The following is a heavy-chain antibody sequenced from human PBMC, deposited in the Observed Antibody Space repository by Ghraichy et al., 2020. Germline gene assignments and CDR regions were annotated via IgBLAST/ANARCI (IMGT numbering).Heavy chain of an antibody. V-gene: IGHV4-59*01. Sequence: SQTLSLTCTVSGGSISSYYWSWIRQPPGKGLEWIGYIYYSGSSNYNPSLKSRVTISVDTSKNQFSLKLSSVTAADTAVYYCARERRDDFWSGYYDYYFDYWGQGTLVTVSS. CDR2: IYYSGSS. J-gene: IGHJ4*02. D-gene: IGHD3-3*01. CDR3: ARERRDDFWSGYYDYYFDY. CDR1: GGSISSYY.